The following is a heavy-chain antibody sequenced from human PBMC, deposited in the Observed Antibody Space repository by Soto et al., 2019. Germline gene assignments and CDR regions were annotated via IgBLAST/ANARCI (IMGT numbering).Heavy chain of an antibody. J-gene: IGHJ6*02. CDR2: IYYSGST. D-gene: IGHD1-26*01. V-gene: IGHV4-30-4*01. CDR3: ARVGEQGTYYYYGMDV. Sequence: PSETLSLTCTVSGGSISSGDYYWSWIRQPPGKGLEWIGYIYYSGSTYYNPSLKSRVTISVDTSKNQFSLKLSSVTAADTAVYYCARVGEQGTYYYYGMDVWGQGTTVTV. CDR1: GGSISSGDYY.